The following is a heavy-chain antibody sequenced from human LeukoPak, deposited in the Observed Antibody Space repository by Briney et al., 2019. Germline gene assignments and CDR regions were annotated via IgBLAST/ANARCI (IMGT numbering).Heavy chain of an antibody. D-gene: IGHD4-17*01. Sequence: ASVKVSCKASGGTFSSYAISWVRQAPGQGLEWMGGIIPIFGTANYAQKFQGRVTITADESTSTAYMELSSLRSEDTAVYYCARSAGDYGDPYDAFDIWGQGTMVTVSS. V-gene: IGHV1-69*13. CDR1: GGTFSSYA. J-gene: IGHJ3*02. CDR3: ARSAGDYGDPYDAFDI. CDR2: IIPIFGTA.